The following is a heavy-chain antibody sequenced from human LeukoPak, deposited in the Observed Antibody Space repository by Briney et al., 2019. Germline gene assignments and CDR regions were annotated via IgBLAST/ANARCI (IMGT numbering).Heavy chain of an antibody. CDR2: INPSGGST. Sequence: GASVKVSCKASGYTFTSYYMHWVRQAPGQGLEWMGIINPSGGSTSYAQKFQGRVTMTRDTSTSTVYMELSSLSSDDTAVYYCARAMAIFGVSYYYYYGMDVWGQGTTVTVSS. V-gene: IGHV1-46*01. J-gene: IGHJ6*02. CDR3: ARAMAIFGVSYYYYYGMDV. CDR1: GYTFTSYY. D-gene: IGHD3-3*01.